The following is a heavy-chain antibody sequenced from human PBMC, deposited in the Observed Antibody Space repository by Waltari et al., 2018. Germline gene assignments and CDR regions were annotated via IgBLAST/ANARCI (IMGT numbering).Heavy chain of an antibody. CDR3: AREARSPTN. CDR2: IKEDGSEK. J-gene: IGHJ4*02. CDR1: GFTFTSYW. Sequence: EVQLVESGGGLVQPGGSLRLSCAASGFTFTSYWMRWVSQAPGKGPEFVANIKEDGSEKNYVDSVKGRFIISRDNAKNSVYLQMNSLRVEDTAVYYCAREARSPTNWGQGTLVTASS. D-gene: IGHD6-6*01. V-gene: IGHV3-7*03.